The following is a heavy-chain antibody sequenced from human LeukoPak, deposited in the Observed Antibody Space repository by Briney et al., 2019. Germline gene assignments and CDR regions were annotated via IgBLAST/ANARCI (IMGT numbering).Heavy chain of an antibody. CDR3: AKDRQGRYFDWLLPPYYFDY. V-gene: IGHV3-23*01. Sequence: EGSLRLSCAASGFTFSSYAMSWVRQAPGKGLEWVSAISGSGGSTYYADSVKGRFTISRDNSKNTLYLQMNSLRAEDTAVYYCAKDRQGRYFDWLLPPYYFDYWGQGTLVTVSS. CDR1: GFTFSSYA. CDR2: ISGSGGST. D-gene: IGHD3-9*01. J-gene: IGHJ4*02.